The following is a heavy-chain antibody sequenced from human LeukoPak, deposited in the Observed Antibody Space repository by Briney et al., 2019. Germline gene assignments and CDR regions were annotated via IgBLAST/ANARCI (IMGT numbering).Heavy chain of an antibody. J-gene: IGHJ6*02. V-gene: IGHV3-30-3*01. Sequence: GGSLRLSCAASGFTFSSYAMHWVRQAPGKGLEWVAVISYDGSNKYYADSVKGRFTISRDNSKNTLYLQMNSLRAEDTAVYYCARVGWDYYGMDVWGQGTTVTVSS. CDR2: ISYDGSNK. D-gene: IGHD1-26*01. CDR3: ARVGWDYYGMDV. CDR1: GFTFSSYA.